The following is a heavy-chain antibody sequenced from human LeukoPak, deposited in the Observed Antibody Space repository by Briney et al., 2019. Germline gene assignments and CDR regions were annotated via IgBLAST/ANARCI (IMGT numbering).Heavy chain of an antibody. CDR2: IKRKTDGGTT. Sequence: WIRQSPGKGLEWVGRIKRKTDGGTTDYAAPVKGRFTISRDDSKNTLYLQMNSLKTEDTAVYYCTLNTYYYGSGRGEDYFDYWGQGTLVTVSS. V-gene: IGHV3-15*01. J-gene: IGHJ4*02. CDR3: TLNTYYYGSGRGEDYFDY. D-gene: IGHD3-10*01.